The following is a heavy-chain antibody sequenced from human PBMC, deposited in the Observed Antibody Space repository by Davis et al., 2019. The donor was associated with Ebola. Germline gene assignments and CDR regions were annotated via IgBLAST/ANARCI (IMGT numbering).Heavy chain of an antibody. Sequence: ASVKVSCKASGYNYRSYGISWVRQAPGQGLEWMGWISGYNGYTNYLQRLQGRVTMTTDTSTSTAYMELSSLRSEDTAVYYCARGGSMVQYFDYWGQGTLVTVSS. CDR2: ISGYNGYT. V-gene: IGHV1-18*01. J-gene: IGHJ4*02. D-gene: IGHD3-10*01. CDR1: GYNYRSYG. CDR3: ARGGSMVQYFDY.